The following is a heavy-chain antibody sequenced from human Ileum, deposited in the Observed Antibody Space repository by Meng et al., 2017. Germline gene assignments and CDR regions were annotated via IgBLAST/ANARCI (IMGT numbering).Heavy chain of an antibody. V-gene: IGHV3-30*04. CDR1: GFTFSSYA. Sequence: GESLKISCAASGFTFSSYAMHWVRQAPGRGLEWMAVVSNGGSLTFYAESVKGRYSISRDNSKNTLFLQMNSLRPEDTAVYYCAREKSHFGELELWGQGTLVTSPQ. CDR2: VSNGGSLT. D-gene: IGHD3-10*01. CDR3: AREKSHFGELEL. J-gene: IGHJ4*02.